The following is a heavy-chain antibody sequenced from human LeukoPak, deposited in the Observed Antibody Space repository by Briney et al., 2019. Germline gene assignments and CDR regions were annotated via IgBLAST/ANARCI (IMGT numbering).Heavy chain of an antibody. CDR1: GFTFSSYE. Sequence: GGSLRLSCAASGFTFSSYEMNWVRQAPGKGLEWVSYIDDSDSRTYYADSVKGRFTISRDNARNSLYLQMNSLRAEDTAVYYCARDSAMVGGVIPYNWFDPWGQGTLVTVSS. V-gene: IGHV3-48*03. CDR3: ARDSAMVGGVIPYNWFDP. D-gene: IGHD3-10*01. J-gene: IGHJ5*02. CDR2: IDDSDSRT.